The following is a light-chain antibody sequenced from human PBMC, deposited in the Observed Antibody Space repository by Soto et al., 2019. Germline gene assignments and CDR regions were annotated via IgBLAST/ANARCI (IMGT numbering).Light chain of an antibody. Sequence: QSVLAQPPSVSGAPGQRITISCTGSSSNIGADFDVYWYQQLPGAAPKLLIYGNTNRPSGVPDRFSGSKSGTSASLAITGLQAEDDADYYCQSYDRSLTGVFGTGTKVTVL. V-gene: IGLV1-40*01. CDR3: QSYDRSLTGV. CDR1: SSNIGADFD. CDR2: GNT. J-gene: IGLJ1*01.